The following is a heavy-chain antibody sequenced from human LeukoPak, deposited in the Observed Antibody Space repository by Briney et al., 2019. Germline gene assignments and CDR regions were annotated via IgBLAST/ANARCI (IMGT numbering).Heavy chain of an antibody. CDR2: LDYDGNT. CDR1: GGSINTYY. V-gene: IGHV4-59*01. D-gene: IGHD1-26*01. Sequence: SETLSLTCAVSGGSINTYYWAWIRQPPGKGLEWIGYLDYDGNTNYNPSLKGRVTISVDTSKTQLSLKLASVTAEDTAVYYCARDSGATPNRINWFDPWGQGTLVTVSS. CDR3: ARDSGATPNRINWFDP. J-gene: IGHJ5*02.